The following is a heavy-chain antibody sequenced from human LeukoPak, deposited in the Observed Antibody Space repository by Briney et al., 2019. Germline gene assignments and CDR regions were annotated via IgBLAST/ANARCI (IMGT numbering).Heavy chain of an antibody. CDR2: VSYDGRNK. CDR3: AKERTEVARSRPHN. CDR1: GFIFSYCG. D-gene: IGHD6-19*01. J-gene: IGHJ4*02. V-gene: IGHV3-30*18. Sequence: GRSLRLSCAASGFIFSYCGMHWVRQAPGKGLEWVAVVSYDGRNKYYADSVKGRFTISRDNSQNTLYLQMDSLRAEDTAVYYCAKERTEVARSRPHNWGQGTLVTVSS.